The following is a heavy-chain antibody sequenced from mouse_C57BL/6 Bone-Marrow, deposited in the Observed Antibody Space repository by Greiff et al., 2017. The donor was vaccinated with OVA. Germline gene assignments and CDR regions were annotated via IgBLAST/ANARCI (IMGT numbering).Heavy chain of an antibody. V-gene: IGHV10-1*01. D-gene: IGHD2-1*01. J-gene: IGHJ4*01. CDR3: VRHGGNYFYAMDY. CDR1: GFSFNTYA. Sequence: EVQLVESGGGLVQPKGSLKLSCAASGFSFNTYAMNWVRQAPGKGLEWVARIRSKSNNYATYYADSVKDRFTISRDDSESMLYLQMNNLKTEDTAMYYCVRHGGNYFYAMDYWGQGTSVTVSS. CDR2: IRSKSNNYAT.